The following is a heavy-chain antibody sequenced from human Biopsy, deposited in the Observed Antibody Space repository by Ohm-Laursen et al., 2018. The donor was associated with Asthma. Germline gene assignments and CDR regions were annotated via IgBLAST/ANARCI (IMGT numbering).Heavy chain of an antibody. J-gene: IGHJ6*02. V-gene: IGHV1-69*01. CDR2: ISPIFGST. CDR3: AKARCYYYYCDMEV. Sequence: SSVKVSCKPSGGTFNNYAINWVRQAPGQGLEWMGGISPIFGSTAYAQKFQGRVTITADVFTSTVYMELSGLRSEDAAVLYCAKARCYYYYCDMEVWGPGTAITVSS. CDR1: GGTFNNYA.